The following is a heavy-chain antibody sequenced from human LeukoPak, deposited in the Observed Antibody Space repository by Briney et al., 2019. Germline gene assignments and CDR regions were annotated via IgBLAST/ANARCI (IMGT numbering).Heavy chain of an antibody. V-gene: IGHV3-72*01. CDR2: TTNTPNAYTT. CDR3: GRDTATAIDY. CDR1: GFTFTNHY. D-gene: IGHD5-18*01. J-gene: IGHJ4*02. Sequence: GGSLTLSCAASGFTFTNHYMDWVRQAPGMGLEWIARTTNTPNAYTTAYAASVKGRFTVSRDDSKSILHLQMSSLKTDDTAVYYCGRDTATAIDYWGRGTLVTVSS.